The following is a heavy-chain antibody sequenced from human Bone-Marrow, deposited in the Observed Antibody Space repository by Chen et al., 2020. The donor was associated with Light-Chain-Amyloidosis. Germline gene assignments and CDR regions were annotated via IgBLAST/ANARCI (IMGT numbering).Heavy chain of an antibody. CDR2: IYHSGST. CDR1: GYSNSSGYY. J-gene: IGHJ3*02. V-gene: IGHV4-38-2*02. Sequence: QVQLQESGPGLVKPSETLSLTCAGSGYSNSSGYYWGWIPPPPGKGLQWIGSIYHSGSTYYNPSLKSRVTISVDTSKTQFSLKLSSVTAADTAVYYCARDLNWGWTFGAFDIWGQGTMVTVSS. D-gene: IGHD7-27*01. CDR3: ARDLNWGWTFGAFDI.